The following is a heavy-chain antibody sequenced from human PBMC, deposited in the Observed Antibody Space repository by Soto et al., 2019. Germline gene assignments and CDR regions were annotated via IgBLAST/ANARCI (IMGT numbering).Heavy chain of an antibody. CDR3: AKARDQQWVRLPFDY. CDR1: GFFFSSYT. D-gene: IGHD6-19*01. Sequence: EVQLLESGGGLVQPGGSLRLSCVGSGFFFSSYTMTWVRQATGKGLGWVSSFSATSENTYYADSVRGRFTISRDNSKNTLFLQMNSLTAEDTAMYYCAKARDQQWVRLPFDYWGQGILVIVSS. J-gene: IGHJ4*02. V-gene: IGHV3-23*01. CDR2: FSATSENT.